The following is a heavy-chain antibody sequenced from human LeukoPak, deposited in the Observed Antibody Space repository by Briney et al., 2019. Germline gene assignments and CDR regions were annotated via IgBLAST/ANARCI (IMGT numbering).Heavy chain of an antibody. CDR1: GYSISSGYY. V-gene: IGHV4-38-2*01. D-gene: IGHD4/OR15-4a*01. J-gene: IGHJ4*02. CDR3: ARGRGVRLTSLGY. Sequence: SETLSLTCAVSGYSISSGYYWGWIRQPPGKGLEWIGSIYHSGSTYYNPSLKSRVTISVDTSKNQFSLKLSSVTAADTAVYYCARGRGVRLTSLGYWGQGTLVTVSS. CDR2: IYHSGST.